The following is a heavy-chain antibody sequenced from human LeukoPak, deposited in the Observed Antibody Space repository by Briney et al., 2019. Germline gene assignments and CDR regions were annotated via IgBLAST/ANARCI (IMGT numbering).Heavy chain of an antibody. V-gene: IGHV3-53*01. J-gene: IGHJ4*02. Sequence: PGGSLRLSCAASGFTVSSNYMSWVRQAPGKGLEWVSVIYSGGSTYYADSVKGRFTISRDNSKNTLYLQMNSLRAEDTAVYYCATEWFGEFQADYWGQGALVTVSS. CDR2: IYSGGST. D-gene: IGHD3-10*01. CDR1: GFTVSSNY. CDR3: ATEWFGEFQADY.